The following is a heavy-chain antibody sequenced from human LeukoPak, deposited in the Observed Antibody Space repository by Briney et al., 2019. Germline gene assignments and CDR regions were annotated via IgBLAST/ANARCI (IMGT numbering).Heavy chain of an antibody. CDR2: ISYDGSNK. D-gene: IGHD4-23*01. Sequence: GGFLRLSCAASGFTFSTYGMHWVRQAPGKGLEWVAVISYDGSNKYYADSVKGRFTISRDNSQNTLYLQMSSLRTEDTAVYYCAKASPYGGNSEFDYWGQGTLVTVSS. J-gene: IGHJ4*02. V-gene: IGHV3-30*18. CDR3: AKASPYGGNSEFDY. CDR1: GFTFSTYG.